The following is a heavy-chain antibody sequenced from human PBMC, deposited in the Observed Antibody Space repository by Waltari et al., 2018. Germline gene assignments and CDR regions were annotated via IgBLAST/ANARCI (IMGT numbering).Heavy chain of an antibody. J-gene: IGHJ5*02. V-gene: IGHV4-34*01. D-gene: IGHD3-10*01. CDR1: GGSFSGYY. CDR2: INHSGST. CDR3: ARGDTMVRGVISP. Sequence: QVQLQQWGAGLLTPSETLSLTCAVYGGSFSGYYWSWIRQPPGKGLEWIGEINHSGSTNYNPSLKSRVTISVDTSKNQFSLKLSSVTAADTAVYYCARGDTMVRGVISPWGQGTLVTVSS.